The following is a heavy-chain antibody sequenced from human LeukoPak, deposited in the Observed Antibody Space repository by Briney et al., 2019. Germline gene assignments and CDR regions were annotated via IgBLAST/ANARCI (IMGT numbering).Heavy chain of an antibody. CDR3: ATSMNGFSSGSYYFDY. D-gene: IGHD3-22*01. V-gene: IGHV1-2*02. CDR1: GHTFTGYY. Sequence: SVKVSCKASGHTFTGYYMHWVRRAPGQGPEWMGWINPNNGGTNYAQKFQGRVTMTRDTSVSTAYVELRRLRSDDTAIYYCATSMNGFSSGSYYFDYWGQGTLVTVSS. CDR2: INPNNGGT. J-gene: IGHJ4*02.